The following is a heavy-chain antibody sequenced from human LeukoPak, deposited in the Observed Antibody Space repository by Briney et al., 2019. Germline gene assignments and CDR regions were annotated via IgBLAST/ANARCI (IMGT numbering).Heavy chain of an antibody. CDR2: ISTSSSTI. CDR1: GFTFSSYS. CDR3: AIYDGSGSYFDY. Sequence: PGGSLRLSCAASGFTFSSYSMNWVRQAPGKGLEWASYISTSSSTIYYADSVKGRFTISRDNAKNSLYLQMNRLRAEDTAVYYCAIYDGSGSYFDYWGQGTLVTVSS. J-gene: IGHJ4*02. D-gene: IGHD3-22*01. V-gene: IGHV3-48*01.